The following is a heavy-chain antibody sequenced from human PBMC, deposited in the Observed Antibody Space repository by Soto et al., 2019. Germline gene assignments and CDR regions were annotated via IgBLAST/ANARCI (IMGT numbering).Heavy chain of an antibody. CDR2: ISYDGSNK. CDR3: AKVLWFGELYDAFDI. Sequence: QVQLVESGGGVVQPGRSLRLSCAASGFTFSSYGMHWVRQAPGKGLEWVAVISYDGSNKYYADSVNGRFTISRDNSKNTLYLQMNSLRAEDTAVYYCAKVLWFGELYDAFDIWGQGTMVTVSS. J-gene: IGHJ3*02. D-gene: IGHD3-10*01. V-gene: IGHV3-30*18. CDR1: GFTFSSYG.